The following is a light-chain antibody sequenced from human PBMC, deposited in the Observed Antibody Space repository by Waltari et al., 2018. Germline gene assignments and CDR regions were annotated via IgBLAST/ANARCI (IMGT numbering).Light chain of an antibody. V-gene: IGKV1-39*01. CDR2: AAS. Sequence: DIQMTQSPSSLSASVGARVTITCRASQPIVRYLNWYQQKPGKAPKLLIYAASTLQRGVPSRFSGSGSGTDFTLAINSVQPDDFATYFCQQTSSAPCTFGRGTRLDFK. CDR1: QPIVRY. CDR3: QQTSSAPCT. J-gene: IGKJ5*01.